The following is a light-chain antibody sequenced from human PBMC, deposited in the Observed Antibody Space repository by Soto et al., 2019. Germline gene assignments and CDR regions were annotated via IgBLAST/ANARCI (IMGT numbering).Light chain of an antibody. J-gene: IGKJ2*01. CDR2: GAS. V-gene: IGKV3-20*01. Sequence: EIVLTQSPGTLSLSQGERATLSCRASQSLSSNLAWYQQKPGQAPRLLIYGASSRATGIPDRFSGSGSGTDFTLTISRLEPEDFAVYYCRQYGSSPSYTFGQGTKLEIK. CDR3: RQYGSSPSYT. CDR1: QSLSSN.